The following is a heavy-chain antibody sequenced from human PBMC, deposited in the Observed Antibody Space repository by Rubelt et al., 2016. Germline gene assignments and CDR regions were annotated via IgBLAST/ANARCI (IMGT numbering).Heavy chain of an antibody. V-gene: IGHV3-74*01. D-gene: IGHD1-7*01. CDR3: ARDLNYKIDY. Sequence: VQLVESGGGLVQPGGSLRLSCAASGFTFSDHCMSWVRQAPGKGLMWVSRLNHDGTDISYTESVKGRFTISRDNAKNTLYLQMNSLKVEDTAMYYCARDLNYKIDYRGQGTLVTVSS. CDR1: GFTFSDHC. J-gene: IGHJ4*02. CDR2: LNHDGTDI.